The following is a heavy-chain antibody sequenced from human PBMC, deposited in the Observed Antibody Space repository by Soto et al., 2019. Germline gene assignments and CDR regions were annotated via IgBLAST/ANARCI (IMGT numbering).Heavy chain of an antibody. D-gene: IGHD1-26*01. V-gene: IGHV1-18*01. J-gene: IGHJ4*02. CDR3: ARGEAHFDY. CDR1: GYTFTNSD. Sequence: QVQLVQSGTEVKKPGASVKVSCKASGYTFTNSDISWVRQAPGQGLEWMGWISAYNGNISYAQKLQGRITMTADTSTTTAYMELKSLTSDDTAVYYCARGEAHFDYWGQGTLVTVSS. CDR2: ISAYNGNI.